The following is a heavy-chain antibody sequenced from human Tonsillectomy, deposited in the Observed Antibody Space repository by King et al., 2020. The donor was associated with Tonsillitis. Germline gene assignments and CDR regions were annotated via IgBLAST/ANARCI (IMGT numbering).Heavy chain of an antibody. CDR1: GFTFSTYT. J-gene: IGHJ3*02. D-gene: IGHD2-21*02. Sequence: QLVQSGGRLVKPGGSLRLSCAASGFTFSTYTMNWVRQAPGKGLEWVSSIDTSNYISYAESLKCRITTARDNAQNSLYLQMNSLRAEDTAVYYCARGPAYWGGDCYLDAFDIWGQGAMVTVSS. V-gene: IGHV3-21*01. CDR3: ARGPAYWGGDCYLDAFDI. CDR2: IDTSNYI.